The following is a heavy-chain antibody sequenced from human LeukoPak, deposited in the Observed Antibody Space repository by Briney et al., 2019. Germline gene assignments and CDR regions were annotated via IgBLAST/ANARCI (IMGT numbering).Heavy chain of an antibody. CDR1: GFTVSSNY. J-gene: IGHJ4*02. D-gene: IGHD3-22*01. Sequence: PGGSLRLSCAASGFTVSSNYMSWVRQAPGKGLEWVSAISGSGGSTYYADSVKGRFTISRDNSKNTLYLQMNSLRAEDTAVYYCAKVRGYYYDTVFDYWGQGTLVTVSS. V-gene: IGHV3-23*01. CDR3: AKVRGYYYDTVFDY. CDR2: ISGSGGST.